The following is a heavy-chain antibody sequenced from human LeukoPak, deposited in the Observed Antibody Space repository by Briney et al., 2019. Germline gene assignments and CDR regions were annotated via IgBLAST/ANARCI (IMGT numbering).Heavy chain of an antibody. CDR3: ARGLTYYGSGSYPL. CDR1: GYTFTSYD. Sequence: ASVKVSCKASGYTFTSYDINWVRQATGQGLEWMGWMNPNSGNTGYAQKFQGRVTITRNTSISTAYMELSSLRSEDTAVYYCARGLTYYGSGSYPLWGQGTLVTVSS. V-gene: IGHV1-8*03. CDR2: MNPNSGNT. J-gene: IGHJ4*02. D-gene: IGHD3-10*01.